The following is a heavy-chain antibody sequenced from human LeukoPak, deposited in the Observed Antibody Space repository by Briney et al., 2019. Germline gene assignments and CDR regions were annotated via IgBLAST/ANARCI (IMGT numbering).Heavy chain of an antibody. Sequence: PSETLSLTCTVSGGSISSYYWSWIRQPAGKGLERIGRIYTSGSTNYNPSLKSRVTMSVDTSENQFSLKLSSVTAADTAVYYCARADCSSTSCYWFDPWGQGTLVTVSS. J-gene: IGHJ5*02. V-gene: IGHV4-4*07. CDR3: ARADCSSTSCYWFDP. D-gene: IGHD2-2*01. CDR2: IYTSGST. CDR1: GGSISSYY.